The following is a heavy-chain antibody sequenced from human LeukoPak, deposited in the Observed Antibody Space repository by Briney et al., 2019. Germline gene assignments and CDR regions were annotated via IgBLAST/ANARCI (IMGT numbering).Heavy chain of an antibody. Sequence: ETSETLSLTCTVSGGSISSYYWSWIRRPAGKGLEWIGRIYTSGSTNYNPSLKSRVTMSVDTSKNQCCLKLSSVTAADTAVYYCARHVAMSDLIVGATPGWYFDLWGRGTLVTVSS. V-gene: IGHV4-4*07. CDR3: ARHVAMSDLIVGATPGWYFDL. CDR1: GGSISSYY. J-gene: IGHJ2*01. CDR2: IYTSGST. D-gene: IGHD1-26*01.